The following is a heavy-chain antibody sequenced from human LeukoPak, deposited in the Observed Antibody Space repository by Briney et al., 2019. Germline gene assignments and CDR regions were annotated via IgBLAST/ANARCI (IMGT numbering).Heavy chain of an antibody. CDR2: THYSGST. CDR3: ARHGGSYDFDY. Sequence: PSETLSLTCTVSGGSICSYYWSWIRQPPGKGLEWIGYTHYSGSTNYNPSLKSRVTMSVDTSKNQFSLKLSSLTAADTAVYYCARHGGSYDFDYWGQGTLVTVSS. CDR1: GGSICSYY. J-gene: IGHJ4*02. D-gene: IGHD1-26*01. V-gene: IGHV4-59*08.